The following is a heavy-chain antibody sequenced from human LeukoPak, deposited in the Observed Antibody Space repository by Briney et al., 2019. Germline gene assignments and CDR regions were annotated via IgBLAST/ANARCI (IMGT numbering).Heavy chain of an antibody. V-gene: IGHV3-66*01. CDR2: IYSGGST. J-gene: IGHJ3*02. CDR3: ARERWSYDAFDI. D-gene: IGHD2-15*01. CDR1: GFTVSSNY. Sequence: GVSLRLSCAASGFTVSSNYMSWVRQAPGKGLEWVSVIYSGGSTYYADSVKGRFTISRDNSKNTLYLQMNSLRAEDTAVYYCARERWSYDAFDIWGQGTMVTVSS.